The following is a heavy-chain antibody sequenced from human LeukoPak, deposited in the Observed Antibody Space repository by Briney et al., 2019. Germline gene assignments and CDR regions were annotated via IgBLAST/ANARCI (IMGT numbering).Heavy chain of an antibody. Sequence: PGGSLRLSCAASGFTFSNAWMSWVRQAPGKGLEWVGRIKSKTDGGTTDYAAPVKGRFTISRDDSKNTLYLQMNSLKTEDTAVYYCTTVTYDFWSGYLAEYYYYYMDVWGKGTTVTVSS. CDR3: TTVTYDFWSGYLAEYYYYYMDV. D-gene: IGHD3-3*01. J-gene: IGHJ6*03. CDR2: IKSKTDGGTT. CDR1: GFTFSNAW. V-gene: IGHV3-15*01.